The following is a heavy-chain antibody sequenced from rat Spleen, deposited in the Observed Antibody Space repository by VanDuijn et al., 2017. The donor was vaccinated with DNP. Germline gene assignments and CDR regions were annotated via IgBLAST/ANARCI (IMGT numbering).Heavy chain of an antibody. J-gene: IGHJ2*01. Sequence: EVQLVESGGGLVQPGRSMKLSCAASGFTFSNYGMAWVRQAPKKGLEWVAYINYDGSSTYYRDPVKGRFTISRDNAKSTLYLQMDSLRSEDTATYYCTTGQLLDYWGQGVMVTVSS. CDR2: INYDGSST. V-gene: IGHV5-20*01. CDR3: TTGQLLDY. CDR1: GFTFSNYG. D-gene: IGHD1-10*01.